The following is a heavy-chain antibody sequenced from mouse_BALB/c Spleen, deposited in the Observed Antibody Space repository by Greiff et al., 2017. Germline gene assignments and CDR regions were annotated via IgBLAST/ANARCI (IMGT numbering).Heavy chain of an antibody. V-gene: IGHV5-6-3*01. Sequence: EVMLVESGGGLVQPGGSLKLSCAASGFTFSSYGMSWVRQTPDKRLELVATINSNGGSTYYPDSVKGRFTISRDNAKNTLYLQMSSLKSEDTAMYYCARAYYRYDGFDYWGQGTTLTVSS. D-gene: IGHD2-14*01. J-gene: IGHJ2*01. CDR3: ARAYYRYDGFDY. CDR2: INSNGGST. CDR1: GFTFSSYG.